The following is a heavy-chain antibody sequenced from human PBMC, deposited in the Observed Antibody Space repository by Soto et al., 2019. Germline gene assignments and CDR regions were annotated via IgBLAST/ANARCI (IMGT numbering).Heavy chain of an antibody. J-gene: IGHJ6*02. V-gene: IGHV5-51*01. D-gene: IGHD6-13*01. CDR2: IYPGDSDT. Sequence: KIWCKGAEYRCVSYGGRWMIKMHGKGLEWMGIIYPGDSDTRYSPSFQGQVTISADKSISTAYLQWSSLKASDTAMYYCARHGDSSSRPANQPYYYYYGMDVRGQAITGTGSS. CDR1: EYRCVSYG. CDR3: ARHGDSSSRPANQPYYYYYGMDV.